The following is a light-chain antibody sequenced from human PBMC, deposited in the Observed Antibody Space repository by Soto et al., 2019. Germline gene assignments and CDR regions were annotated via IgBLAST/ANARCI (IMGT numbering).Light chain of an antibody. J-gene: IGKJ3*01. CDR2: AAS. V-gene: IGKV1-27*01. CDR3: QNYTSAPFT. CDR1: QDISNY. Sequence: DIQMTQSPSSLSASVGDRVTITCRASQDISNYLAWYQQKPGKVPKLLIYAASTLESGVPSRFIGSGSGTDFTLTISSLQPEDVATYYCQNYTSAPFTFGPGTKVDIK.